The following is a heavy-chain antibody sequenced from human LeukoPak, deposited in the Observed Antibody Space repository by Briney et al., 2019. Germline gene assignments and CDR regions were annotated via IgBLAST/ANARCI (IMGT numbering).Heavy chain of an antibody. CDR3: ARRSGTYSSGWYIALAYFDY. D-gene: IGHD6-19*01. V-gene: IGHV4-39*07. J-gene: IGHJ4*02. Sequence: PSETLSLTCTVSGGSISSSSYYWGWIRQPPGKGLEWIGEINHSGSTNYNPSLKSRVTISVNTSKNQFSLKLSSVTAADTAVYYCARRSGTYSSGWYIALAYFDYWGQGTLVTVSS. CDR1: GGSISSSSYY. CDR2: INHSGST.